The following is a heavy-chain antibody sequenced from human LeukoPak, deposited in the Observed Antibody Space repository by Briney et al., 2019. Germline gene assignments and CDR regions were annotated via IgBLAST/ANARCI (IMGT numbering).Heavy chain of an antibody. CDR1: GYTFTSYY. Sequence: SVKVSCKASGYTFTSYYMHWVRQAPGQGLEWMGGIIPIFDTADYAQKFQGRVTITADESTSTAYMELSSLRSEDTAVFYCARISLGAIWGYYYGMDVWGQGTTVTVSS. CDR3: ARISLGAIWGYYYGMDV. D-gene: IGHD1-26*01. J-gene: IGHJ6*02. CDR2: IIPIFDTA. V-gene: IGHV1-69*13.